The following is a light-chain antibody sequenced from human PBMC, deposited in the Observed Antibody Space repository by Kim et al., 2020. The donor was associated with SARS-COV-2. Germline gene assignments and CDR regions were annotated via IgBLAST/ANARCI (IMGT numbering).Light chain of an antibody. V-gene: IGKV1-27*01. CDR3: QKYNSSPWT. J-gene: IGKJ1*01. Sequence: DIQMAQSPSSLSASVGDRVTITCRASQDIKNYLAWYRQKPGKVPEVLIYAASILQSGVPSRISGSGSGTDFTLTINSLQPEDVATYYCQKYNSSPWTFGQGTKLEIK. CDR1: QDIKNY. CDR2: AAS.